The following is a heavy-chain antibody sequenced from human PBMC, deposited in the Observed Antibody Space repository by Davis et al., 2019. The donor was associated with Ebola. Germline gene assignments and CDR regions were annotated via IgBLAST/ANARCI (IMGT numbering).Heavy chain of an antibody. CDR1: GGSISSGGYY. CDR3: ASRGLYCSSTSGRSWCFDY. V-gene: IGHV4-31*03. D-gene: IGHD2-2*01. Sequence: SETLSLTCTVSGGSISSGGYYWSWIRQHPGKGLEWIGYIYYSGSTYYNPSLKSRVTISVDTSKNQFSLKLSSVTATDTAVYYCASRGLYCSSTSGRSWCFDYWGQGTLVTVSS. J-gene: IGHJ4*02. CDR2: IYYSGST.